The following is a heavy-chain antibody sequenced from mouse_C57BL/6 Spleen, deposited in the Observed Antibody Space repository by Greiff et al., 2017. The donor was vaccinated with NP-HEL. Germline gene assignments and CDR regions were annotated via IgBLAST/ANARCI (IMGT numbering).Heavy chain of an antibody. CDR2: IYPGDGDT. CDR3: ARIEAWAY. CDR1: GYAFSSSW. V-gene: IGHV1-82*01. D-gene: IGHD2-3*01. J-gene: IGHJ3*01. Sequence: VQLQQSGPELVKPGASVKISCKASGYAFSSSWMNWVKQRPGKGLEWIGRIYPGDGDTNYNGKFKGKATLTADKSSSTAYMQLSSLTSEDSAVYFCARIEAWAYWGQGTLVTVSA.